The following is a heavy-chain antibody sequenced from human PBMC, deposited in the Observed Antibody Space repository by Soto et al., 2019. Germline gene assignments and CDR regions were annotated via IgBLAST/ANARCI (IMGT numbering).Heavy chain of an antibody. D-gene: IGHD3-22*01. J-gene: IGHJ5*02. V-gene: IGHV4-61*01. Sequence: XTLSHTCTVSGGSFSSGNYYWGWIRQPPGKGLDWIGNIYYTGSTDYNTSLKSRVTISVDTSKSQFSLRLRSVTAADTDVYYCARMSVTMRNWFDPWGEGTLVTVSS. CDR3: ARMSVTMRNWFDP. CDR2: IYYTGST. CDR1: GGSFSSGNYY.